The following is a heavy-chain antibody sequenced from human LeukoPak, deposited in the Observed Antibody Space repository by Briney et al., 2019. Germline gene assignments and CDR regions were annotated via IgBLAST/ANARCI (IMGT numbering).Heavy chain of an antibody. CDR1: GFTFSSYD. V-gene: IGHV3-48*02. J-gene: IGHJ4*02. Sequence: GGSLRLSCEVSGFTFSSYDLNWVRQAPGRGLEWISYITSSSGTTYYADSVKGRFTISRDNAKNSLSLQMNSLRDEDTAVYYCARDSSVAAFDYWGQGTLVAVSS. CDR2: ITSSSGTT. CDR3: ARDSSVAAFDY. D-gene: IGHD6-19*01.